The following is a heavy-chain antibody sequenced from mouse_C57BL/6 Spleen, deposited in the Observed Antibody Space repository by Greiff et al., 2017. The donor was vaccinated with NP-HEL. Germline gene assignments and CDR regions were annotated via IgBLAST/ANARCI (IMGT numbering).Heavy chain of an antibody. D-gene: IGHD1-1*01. CDR1: GYTFTSYW. CDR3: AKGGSSYGYYAMDY. Sequence: QVQLQQPGADLVKPGASVKMSCKASGYTFTSYWITWVKQRPGQGLEWIGDIYPGSGSTNYNEKFKSKATLTVDTSSSTAYMQLSSLTSEDSAVYYCAKGGSSYGYYAMDYWGQGTSVTVSS. V-gene: IGHV1-55*01. CDR2: IYPGSGST. J-gene: IGHJ4*01.